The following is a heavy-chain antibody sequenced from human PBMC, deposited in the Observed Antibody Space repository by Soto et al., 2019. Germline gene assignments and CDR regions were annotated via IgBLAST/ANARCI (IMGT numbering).Heavy chain of an antibody. D-gene: IGHD1-26*01. J-gene: IGHJ4*02. CDR1: GGSISSTDW. CDR2: IYHGGST. Sequence: QVQLQESGPGLVKPSGTLSLTCAVSGGSISSTDWWSWVRQPPGKGLEWIGEIYHGGSTNYNPSLKSRVTISVDRSKNQFSLKLTSVTGADTAVYYCASSKSGGSYYFDYWGQGTLVTVSS. CDR3: ASSKSGGSYYFDY. V-gene: IGHV4-4*02.